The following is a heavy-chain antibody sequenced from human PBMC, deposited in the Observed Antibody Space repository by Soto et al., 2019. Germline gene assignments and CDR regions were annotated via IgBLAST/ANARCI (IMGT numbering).Heavy chain of an antibody. J-gene: IGHJ6*02. CDR1: GYTFTSYG. D-gene: IGHD1-1*01. CDR3: ARGVDAGVDV. V-gene: IGHV1-8*01. CDR2: MSPNSGAT. Sequence: QVQLVQSGAEVTKPGASVKVSCKASGYTFTSYGINWVRQATGQGLEWMGWMSPNSGATGYAQKFQGRVTMTRDTSISTAYMELSNLRSEDTAIYYCARGVDAGVDVWGQGSTVTVSS.